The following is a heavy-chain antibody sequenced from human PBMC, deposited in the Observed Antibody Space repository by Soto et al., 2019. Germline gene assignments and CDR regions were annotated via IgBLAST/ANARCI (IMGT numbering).Heavy chain of an antibody. CDR2: ISGSGGSK. J-gene: IGHJ4*02. Sequence: SCKASGDTFTSYCISWVRQAPGKGLEWVSSISGSGGSKDYADSVKGRFTISRDNSKYTLYLQMDSLRAEDTAVYFCARVRQKGFSYGYSFDYWGQGALVTVSS. CDR1: GDTFTSYC. V-gene: IGHV3-23*01. D-gene: IGHD5-18*01. CDR3: ARVRQKGFSYGYSFDY.